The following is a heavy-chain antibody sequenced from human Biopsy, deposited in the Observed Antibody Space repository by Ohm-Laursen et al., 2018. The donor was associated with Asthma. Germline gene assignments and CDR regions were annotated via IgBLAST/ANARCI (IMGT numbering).Heavy chain of an antibody. V-gene: IGHV4-39*01. D-gene: IGHD6-13*01. CDR2: IYYSGTT. CDR1: SGSGGYMRSGNYY. Sequence: TLSLTCSLSSGSGGYMRSGNYYWGWIRQPPGKGLEWIGSIYYSGTTYYNPSLGRRVTVSADTSKNQFSLKLTSVTAADTAVYYCVRGSSSWHHGPFHYYYGLDVWGQGTTATVSS. J-gene: IGHJ6*02. CDR3: VRGSSSWHHGPFHYYYGLDV.